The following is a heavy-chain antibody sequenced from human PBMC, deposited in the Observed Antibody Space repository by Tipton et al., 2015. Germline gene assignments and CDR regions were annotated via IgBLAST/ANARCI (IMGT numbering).Heavy chain of an antibody. CDR1: GGSISNYY. CDR2: IYYSGTP. Sequence: TLSLTCTVSGGSISNYYWNWIRQPPGKGLEWIGYIYYSGTPNYNPSLKSRVTFSVDTSKNQFYLKLRPVTAADTAVYYCAELGSGGFDPWGQGTLVTVSA. J-gene: IGHJ5*02. CDR3: AELGSGGFDP. V-gene: IGHV4-59*01. D-gene: IGHD6-19*01.